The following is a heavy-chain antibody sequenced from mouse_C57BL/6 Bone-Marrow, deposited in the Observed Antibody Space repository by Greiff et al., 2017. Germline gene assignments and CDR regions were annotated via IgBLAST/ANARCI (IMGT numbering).Heavy chain of an antibody. Sequence: QVQLQQSGPGLVQPSQSLSITCTVSGFSLTSYGVHWVRQSPGKGLAWLGVIWSGGSTDYNAAFISRLSISKDNSKSQVFFKMNSLQADDTAIYYCAREEAYYSNYVFDYWGQGTTLTVSS. CDR1: GFSLTSYG. CDR2: IWSGGST. CDR3: AREEAYYSNYVFDY. V-gene: IGHV2-2*01. J-gene: IGHJ2*01. D-gene: IGHD2-5*01.